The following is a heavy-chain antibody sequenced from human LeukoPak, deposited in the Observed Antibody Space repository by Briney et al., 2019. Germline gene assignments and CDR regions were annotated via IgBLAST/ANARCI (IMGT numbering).Heavy chain of an antibody. CDR1: GFTVSSNY. CDR2: IYSGGST. V-gene: IGHV3-53*01. Sequence: GGSLRLSCAASGFTVSSNYMSWVRQAPGKGLEWVSAIYSGGSTYYADSVKGRFTISRDNSKNTLYLQMNSLRAEDTAVYYCARDSTDGDYDWFDPWGQGTLVTVSS. J-gene: IGHJ5*02. D-gene: IGHD4-17*01. CDR3: ARDSTDGDYDWFDP.